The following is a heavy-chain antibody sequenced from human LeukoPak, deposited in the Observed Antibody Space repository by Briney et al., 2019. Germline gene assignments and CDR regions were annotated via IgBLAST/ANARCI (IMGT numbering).Heavy chain of an antibody. CDR2: IYKTGST. D-gene: IGHD3-22*01. V-gene: IGHV4-39*07. Sequence: PSETLSLTCTVSGGSISSTTYYWAWIRQPPGKGLEWIGSIYKTGSTNYSPSLKSRVTISVDTSKNQFSLKLSSVTAADTAVYYCAREDYYDSSGYFGYWGQGTLVTVSS. J-gene: IGHJ4*02. CDR1: GGSISSTTYY. CDR3: AREDYYDSSGYFGY.